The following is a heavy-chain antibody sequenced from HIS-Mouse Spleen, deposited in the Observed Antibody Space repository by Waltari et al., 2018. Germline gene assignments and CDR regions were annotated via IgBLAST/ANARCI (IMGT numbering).Heavy chain of an antibody. Sequence: QLQLQESGPGLVKPSETLSLTCTVSGGSISSSSYYWGWIRQPPGKGLGWIGSIYSSGSTYYNPSLKSRVTISVDTSKNQFSLKLSSVTAADTAVYYCARDYGDNWFDPWGQGTLVTVSS. CDR3: ARDYGDNWFDP. V-gene: IGHV4-39*07. J-gene: IGHJ5*02. D-gene: IGHD4-17*01. CDR2: IYSSGST. CDR1: GGSISSSSYY.